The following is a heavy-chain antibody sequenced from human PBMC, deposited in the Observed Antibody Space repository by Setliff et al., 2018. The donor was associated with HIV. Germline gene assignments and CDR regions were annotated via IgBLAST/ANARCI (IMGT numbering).Heavy chain of an antibody. CDR2: VNPNSGGT. J-gene: IGHJ5*02. Sequence: ASVKVSCKASGYSFTDYFMHWVRQAPGQGLEWMGRVNPNSGGTNYAQKFQGRVTMTRHTSISTAYMELSRLTSDDTAVYYCAREGDVLSGYYVNWFDPWGQGTLVTVSS. V-gene: IGHV1-2*06. CDR3: AREGDVLSGYYVNWFDP. CDR1: GYSFTDYF. D-gene: IGHD3-3*01.